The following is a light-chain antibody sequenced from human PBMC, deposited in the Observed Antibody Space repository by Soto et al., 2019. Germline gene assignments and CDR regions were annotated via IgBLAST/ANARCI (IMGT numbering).Light chain of an antibody. CDR1: QSVSTN. J-gene: IGKJ2*01. Sequence: EIVMTQSPATLSVSPGERASLSCRASQSVSTNLAWYQQRPGQAPRLLIYDASTRATGIPARFSGSGSGTQFTLTISGLQSEDFAVYYCQKYNKWPLYTFGQGTKLEIK. V-gene: IGKV3-15*01. CDR2: DAS. CDR3: QKYNKWPLYT.